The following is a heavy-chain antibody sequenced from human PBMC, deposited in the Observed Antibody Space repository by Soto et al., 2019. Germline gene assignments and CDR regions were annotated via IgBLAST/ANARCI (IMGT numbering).Heavy chain of an antibody. CDR3: AENRAAAGSYYYYGMDV. J-gene: IGHJ6*02. Sequence: PGGSLRLSCAASGFTFSSYGMHWVRQAPGKGLEWVAVISYDGSNKYYADSVKGRFTISRDNSKNTLYLQMNSLRAEDTAVYYCAENRAAAGSYYYYGMDVWGQGTTVTVSS. CDR1: GFTFSSYG. D-gene: IGHD6-13*01. V-gene: IGHV3-30*03. CDR2: ISYDGSNK.